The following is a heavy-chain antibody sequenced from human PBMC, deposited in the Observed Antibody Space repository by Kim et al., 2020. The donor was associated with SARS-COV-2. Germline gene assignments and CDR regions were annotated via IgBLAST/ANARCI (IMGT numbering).Heavy chain of an antibody. CDR2: INPSGGST. D-gene: IGHD3-3*01. J-gene: IGHJ6*02. Sequence: ASVKVSCKASGYTFTSYYMHWVRQAPGQGLEWMGIINPSGGSTSYAQKFQGRVTMTRDTSTSTVYMELSSLRSEDTAVYYCARDCITICGVVIKSYYYGMGVWARGTGDTVP. V-gene: IGHV1-46*01. CDR3: ARDCITICGVVIKSYYYGMGV. CDR1: GYTFTSYY.